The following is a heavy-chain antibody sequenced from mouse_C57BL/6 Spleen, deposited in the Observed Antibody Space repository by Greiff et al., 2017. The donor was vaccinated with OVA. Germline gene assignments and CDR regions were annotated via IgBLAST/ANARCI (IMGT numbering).Heavy chain of an antibody. CDR2: INPYNGGT. D-gene: IGHD1-1*01. CDR3: ARSSATVVARDY. J-gene: IGHJ2*01. CDR1: GYTFTDYY. Sequence: VQLQQSGPVLVKPGASVKMSCKASGYTFTDYYMNWVKQSHGKSLEWIGVINPYNGGTSYNQKFKGKATLTVDKSSSTAYLELTSLTSEDSAVYYCARSSATVVARDYWGQGTTLTVSS. V-gene: IGHV1-19*01.